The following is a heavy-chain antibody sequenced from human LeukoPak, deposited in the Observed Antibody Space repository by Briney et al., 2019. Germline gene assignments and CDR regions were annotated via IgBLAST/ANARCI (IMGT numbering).Heavy chain of an antibody. Sequence: SETLSLTCTVSGGSLSSYYWSWIRQPPGKGLEWIGYIYYSGSTNYNPSLKSRVTISVDTSKNQFSLKLSSVTAADTAVYYCARGGSSSSSSGSFDYWGQGTLVTVSS. CDR2: IYYSGST. CDR3: ARGGSSSSSSGSFDY. D-gene: IGHD6-6*01. CDR1: GGSLSSYY. J-gene: IGHJ4*02. V-gene: IGHV4-59*01.